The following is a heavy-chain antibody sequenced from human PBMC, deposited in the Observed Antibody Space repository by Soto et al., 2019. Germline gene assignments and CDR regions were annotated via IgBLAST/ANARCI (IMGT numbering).Heavy chain of an antibody. CDR1: GYTFTKFD. V-gene: IGHV1-8*01. Sequence: QVQLVQSGAEVKKPGASVRVSCKASGYTFTKFDINWVRQATGQGREWMGWMNPNSGNTGYAQKFQGRVTMTRNTSITTAYMELSTLRSEDTAVYYCVRGDYGDYSNWFDPWGQGTLGTVSS. J-gene: IGHJ5*02. CDR3: VRGDYGDYSNWFDP. CDR2: MNPNSGNT. D-gene: IGHD4-17*01.